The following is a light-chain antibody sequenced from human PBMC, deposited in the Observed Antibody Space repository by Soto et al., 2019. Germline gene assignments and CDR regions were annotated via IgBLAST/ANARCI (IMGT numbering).Light chain of an antibody. CDR1: QSVDSSF. CDR2: GAS. Sequence: EIVLTQSPGFLSLSPGERATLSCRASQSVDSSFFAWYQQKPGQAPRLLIYGASKRATGIPDRVSGSWSGGAFTLTISRLETEDFPVYYCQQYVSSVTFGQGTKVEIK. J-gene: IGKJ1*01. CDR3: QQYVSSVT. V-gene: IGKV3-20*01.